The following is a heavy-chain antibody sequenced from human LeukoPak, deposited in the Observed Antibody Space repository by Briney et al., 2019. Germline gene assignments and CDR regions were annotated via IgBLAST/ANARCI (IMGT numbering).Heavy chain of an antibody. CDR2: ITDDASTI. V-gene: IGHV3-48*04. Sequence: PGGSLRLSCAASGFTFSTYSMNWVRQARGKGLEWISYITDDASTIYYADSVQGRFTISRDNAENSLFLQMTSLRVEDTAVYYCVARGGWARFDYWGQGALVTVSA. J-gene: IGHJ4*02. CDR1: GFTFSTYS. D-gene: IGHD6-19*01. CDR3: VARGGWARFDY.